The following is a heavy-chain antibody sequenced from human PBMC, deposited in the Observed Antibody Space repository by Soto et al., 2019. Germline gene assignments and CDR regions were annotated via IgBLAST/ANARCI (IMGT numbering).Heavy chain of an antibody. CDR1: GFTFSNYW. Sequence: EVQLVESGGGLVQPGGSLRLSCGASGFTFSNYWMHWVRQVPGEGLVWVSRINGDGSFTRFAHSVKGRFTISRDNAKNTLYLQMNSLRAEDTAVYYCARVGGGSGNFDYWGQGTLVTVSS. D-gene: IGHD3-10*01. CDR3: ARVGGGSGNFDY. V-gene: IGHV3-74*01. J-gene: IGHJ4*02. CDR2: INGDGSFT.